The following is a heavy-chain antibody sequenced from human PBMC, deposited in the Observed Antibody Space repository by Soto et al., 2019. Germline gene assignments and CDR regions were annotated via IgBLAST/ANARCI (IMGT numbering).Heavy chain of an antibody. D-gene: IGHD1-1*01. CDR2: IKEDGSVK. J-gene: IGHJ4*02. Sequence: PGGSLRLSCAASGFSFTGYWMSWVRQAPGKGLEWVANIKEDGSVKYYVDSVKGRFTISRDNAKNSLFLQMNSLRAEDTAVYYCARSVATTGDYWGQGTLVTVSS. V-gene: IGHV3-7*01. CDR1: GFSFTGYW. CDR3: ARSVATTGDY.